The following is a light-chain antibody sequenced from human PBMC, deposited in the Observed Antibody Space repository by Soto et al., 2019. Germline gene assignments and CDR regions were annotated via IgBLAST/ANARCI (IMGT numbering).Light chain of an antibody. CDR2: DAS. CDR3: QQYYNYWT. CDR1: QSISTW. V-gene: IGKV1-5*01. Sequence: DIQMTQSPSTLSASVGDRVTITCRASQSISTWLAWYQQKPGKAPKLLIYDASSLESGVPPRFSGGGSGTEFTLTISSLQPDDFATYYCQQYYNYWTFGQGTKV. J-gene: IGKJ1*01.